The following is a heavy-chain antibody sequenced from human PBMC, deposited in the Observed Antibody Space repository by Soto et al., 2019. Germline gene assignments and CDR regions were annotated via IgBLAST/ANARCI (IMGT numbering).Heavy chain of an antibody. Sequence: GGSLRLSCAASGLTFSNYAMHWVRQAPGKGLEWVAVISYDGSNQYYADSVKGRFTISRDNSKNTLYLQMNSLRAEDTAVYYCARDAYAFDIWGQGTMVTVSS. CDR3: ARDAYAFDI. CDR2: ISYDGSNQ. J-gene: IGHJ3*02. CDR1: GLTFSNYA. V-gene: IGHV3-30-3*01.